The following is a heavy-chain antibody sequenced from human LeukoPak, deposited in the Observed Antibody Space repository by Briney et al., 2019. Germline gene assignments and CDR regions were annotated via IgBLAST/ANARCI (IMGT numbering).Heavy chain of an antibody. V-gene: IGHV3-7*01. Sequence: GGSLRLSCAASGFRFSDYWVTWVRQAPGKWLGWVANIRKDESVKNYVDSVKGRFTISRDNARNSLYLQMDSLRAEDTAVYYCARDANYCSSPICYDVFDSWGQGTMVTVSA. J-gene: IGHJ3*02. CDR2: IRKDESVK. CDR1: GFRFSDYW. CDR3: ARDANYCSSPICYDVFDS. D-gene: IGHD2-2*01.